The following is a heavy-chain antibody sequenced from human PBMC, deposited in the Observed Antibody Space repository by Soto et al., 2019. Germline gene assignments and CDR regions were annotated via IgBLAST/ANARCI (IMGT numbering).Heavy chain of an antibody. CDR3: ARDLRDGYYYYYGMDV. Sequence: VRQAPGQGLEWMGRIIPILGIANYAQKFQGRVTITADKSTSTAYMELSSLRSEDTAVYYCARDLRDGYYYYYGMDVWGQGTTVTSP. V-gene: IGHV1-69*04. D-gene: IGHD3-10*01. J-gene: IGHJ6*02. CDR2: IIPILGIA.